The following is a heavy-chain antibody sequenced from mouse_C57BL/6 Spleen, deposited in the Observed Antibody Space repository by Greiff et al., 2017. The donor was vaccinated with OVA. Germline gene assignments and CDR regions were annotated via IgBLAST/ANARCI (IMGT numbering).Heavy chain of an antibody. J-gene: IGHJ3*01. CDR1: GFNIKDDY. Sequence: DVKLVESGAELVRPGASVKLSCTASGFNIKDDYMHWVKQRPEQGLEWIGWIDPENGDTEYASKFQGKATITADTSSNTAYLQLSSLTSEDTAVYYCTLYYYGSSYWFAYWGQGTLVTVSA. CDR2: IDPENGDT. V-gene: IGHV14-4*01. D-gene: IGHD1-1*01. CDR3: TLYYYGSSYWFAY.